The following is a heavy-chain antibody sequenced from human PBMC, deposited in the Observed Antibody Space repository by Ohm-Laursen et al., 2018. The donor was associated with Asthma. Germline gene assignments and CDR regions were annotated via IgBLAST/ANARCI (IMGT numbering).Heavy chain of an antibody. J-gene: IGHJ4*02. CDR3: AKDLETYGSYLGDSGGIDY. Sequence: SLRLSCAASGFTFNSYGIHWVRQAPGKGLEWVAVISFDGSNKYYADSVKGRFTISRDNSKNTVSLQMNSLRVEDTAVYYCAKDLETYGSYLGDSGGIDYWGQGTLVTVSS. CDR1: GFTFNSYG. V-gene: IGHV3-30*18. D-gene: IGHD3-10*01. CDR2: ISFDGSNK.